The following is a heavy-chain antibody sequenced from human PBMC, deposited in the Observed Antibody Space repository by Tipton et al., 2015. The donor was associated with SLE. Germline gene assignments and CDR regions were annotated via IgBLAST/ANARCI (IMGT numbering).Heavy chain of an antibody. V-gene: IGHV1-18*01. CDR2: ISAYNGNT. D-gene: IGHD3-3*01. CDR3: AVASGYQYHDAFDI. Sequence: QSGDEVKKPGASVKVSCKASGYTFTSYGISWVRQAPGQGLEWMGWISAYNGNTNYAQKLQGRVTMTTDTSTSTAYMELRSLRSDDTAVYYCAVASGYQYHDAFDIWGQGTMVTVSS. CDR1: GYTFTSYG. J-gene: IGHJ3*02.